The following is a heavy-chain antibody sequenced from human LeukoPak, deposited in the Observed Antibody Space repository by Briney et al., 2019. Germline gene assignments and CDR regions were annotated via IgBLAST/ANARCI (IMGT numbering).Heavy chain of an antibody. CDR2: ISSSSSYI. V-gene: IGHV3-21*01. J-gene: IGHJ4*02. CDR1: GFTFSSYS. CDR3: ARDSTLYCSGGSCFDY. D-gene: IGHD2-15*01. Sequence: GGSLRLSCAASGFTFSSYSMNWVRQAPGKGLEWVSSISSSSSYIYYADSVKGRFTISRDNAKNSLYLQMNSLRAEDTAVYYCARDSTLYCSGGSCFDYWGQGTLVTVSS.